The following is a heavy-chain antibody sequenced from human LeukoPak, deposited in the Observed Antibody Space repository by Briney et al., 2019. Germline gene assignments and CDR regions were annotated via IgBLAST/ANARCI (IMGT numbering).Heavy chain of an antibody. J-gene: IGHJ4*02. Sequence: GGSLRLSCIGSGFNFTYYAIYWVRQAPGKGLEWVAVVSYDGNDGYYADSVKGRFSISRDNSQNTVTLQMNNLRVDDTAIYYCAKLAWNDGSYYCDHWGQGTLVTVSS. CDR1: GFNFTYYA. D-gene: IGHD1-1*01. CDR3: AKLAWNDGSYYCDH. CDR2: VSYDGNDG. V-gene: IGHV3-30*18.